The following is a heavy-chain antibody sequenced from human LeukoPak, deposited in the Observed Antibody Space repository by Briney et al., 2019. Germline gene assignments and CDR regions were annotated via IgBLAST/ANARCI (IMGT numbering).Heavy chain of an antibody. Sequence: ASVKVSCKASGYTFTGSYMHWVRQAPGQGLEWMGWINPNSGDTNYAQKFQGRVTMTRDTSITTAYMELRRLRSDDTAVYYCARVGSMYFDILTGSPDWFDPWGQGTLVTVSS. J-gene: IGHJ5*02. V-gene: IGHV1-2*02. D-gene: IGHD3-9*01. CDR1: GYTFTGSY. CDR3: ARVGSMYFDILTGSPDWFDP. CDR2: INPNSGDT.